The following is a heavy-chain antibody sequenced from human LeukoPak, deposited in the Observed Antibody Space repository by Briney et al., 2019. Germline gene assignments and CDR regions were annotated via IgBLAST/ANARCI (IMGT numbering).Heavy chain of an antibody. CDR2: ISYDGSNK. V-gene: IGHV3-30*18. D-gene: IGHD2-2*01. J-gene: IGHJ6*03. Sequence: PGRSPRLSCAASGFTFSSYGMHWVRQAPGKGLEWVAVISYDGSNKYYADSVKGRFTISRDNSKNTLYLQMNSLRAEDTAVYYCAKVRGGIVVVPAAVADYYYYYYMDVWGKGTTVTVSS. CDR3: AKVRGGIVVVPAAVADYYYYYYMDV. CDR1: GFTFSSYG.